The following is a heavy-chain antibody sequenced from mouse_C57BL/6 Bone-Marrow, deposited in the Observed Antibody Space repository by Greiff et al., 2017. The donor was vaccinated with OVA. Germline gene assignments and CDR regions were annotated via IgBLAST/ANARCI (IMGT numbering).Heavy chain of an antibody. V-gene: IGHV1-64*01. CDR3: ANHDYDGYWYFDV. J-gene: IGHJ1*03. CDR1: GYTFTSYW. CDR2: IHPNSGST. D-gene: IGHD2-4*01. Sequence: QVQLKQPGAELVKPGASVKLSCKASGYTFTSYWMHWVKQRPGQGLEWIGMIHPNSGSTNYNEKFKSKATLTVDKSSSTAYMQLSSLTSEDSAVYYCANHDYDGYWYFDVWGTGTTVTVSS.